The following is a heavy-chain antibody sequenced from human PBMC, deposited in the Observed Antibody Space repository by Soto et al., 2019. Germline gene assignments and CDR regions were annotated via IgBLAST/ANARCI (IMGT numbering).Heavy chain of an antibody. D-gene: IGHD6-19*01. CDR1: GFTFSDYA. CDR2: VSHDGRNT. CDR3: AKGGRQWLVTSDFNY. V-gene: IGHV3-30*18. Sequence: VQLVESGGGVVQPGRSLRLSCAASGFTFSDYAMHWVRQAPGKGLEWVAVVSHDGRNTHYADSVKGRFTISRDSSKNTVSREMTSLEAEDTAVYYCAKGGRQWLVTSDFNYWGQGALVTVSS. J-gene: IGHJ4*02.